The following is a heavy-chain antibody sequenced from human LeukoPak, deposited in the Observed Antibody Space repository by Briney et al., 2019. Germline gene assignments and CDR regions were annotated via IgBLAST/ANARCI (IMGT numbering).Heavy chain of an antibody. D-gene: IGHD3-3*01. CDR2: IYPGDSDT. Sequence: GESLKISCKGSGYSFTSYWIGWVRQMPGKGLEWMGIIYPGDSDTRCSPSFQGQVTISADKSISTAYLQWSSLKASDTAMYYCARTTIFGVVPTNYFDYWGQGTLVTVSS. CDR1: GYSFTSYW. V-gene: IGHV5-51*01. CDR3: ARTTIFGVVPTNYFDY. J-gene: IGHJ4*02.